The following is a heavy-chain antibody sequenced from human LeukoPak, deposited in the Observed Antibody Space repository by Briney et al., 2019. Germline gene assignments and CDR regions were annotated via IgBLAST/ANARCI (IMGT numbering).Heavy chain of an antibody. J-gene: IGHJ4*02. Sequence: GESLKISCKGSGYSFTSYWIGWVGQMPGKGLEWMGIIYPGDSDTRYSPSFQGQVTISADKSISTAYLQWSSLKASDTAMYYCARQGYSSSMYYFDYWAREPWSPSPQ. V-gene: IGHV5-51*01. CDR3: ARQGYSSSMYYFDY. CDR1: GYSFTSYW. D-gene: IGHD6-13*01. CDR2: IYPGDSDT.